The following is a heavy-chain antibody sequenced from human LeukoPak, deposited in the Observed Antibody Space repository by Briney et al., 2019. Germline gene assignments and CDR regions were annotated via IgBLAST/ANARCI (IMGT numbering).Heavy chain of an antibody. J-gene: IGHJ6*03. CDR3: ARGSYGSGSHETYYYYYYMDV. Sequence: ASVKVSCKASGYTFTSYDINWVRHATGQGLEWMGRINPNSGGTNYAQKFQGRVTMTRDTSISTAYMELSRLRSDDTAVYYCARGSYGSGSHETYYYYYYMDVWGKGTTVTVSS. CDR1: GYTFTSYD. V-gene: IGHV1-2*06. CDR2: INPNSGGT. D-gene: IGHD3-10*01.